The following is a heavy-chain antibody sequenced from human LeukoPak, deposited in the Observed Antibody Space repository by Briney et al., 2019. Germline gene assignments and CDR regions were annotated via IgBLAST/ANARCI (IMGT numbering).Heavy chain of an antibody. J-gene: IGHJ4*02. D-gene: IGHD1-26*01. CDR1: GFTFSNYN. CDR2: ISSGSSYI. CDR3: ARYSGTYRDY. V-gene: IGHV3-21*01. Sequence: GGSLRLSCAASGFTFSNYNMNWVRQAPGKGLEWVSSISSGSSYIFYADSVKGRFIISRDNAKNSLYLHMNGLRAEDTALYYCARYSGTYRDYWGQGTLVTVSS.